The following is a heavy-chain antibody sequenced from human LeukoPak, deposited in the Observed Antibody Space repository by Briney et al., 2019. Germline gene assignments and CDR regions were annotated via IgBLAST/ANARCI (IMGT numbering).Heavy chain of an antibody. V-gene: IGHV5-51*01. J-gene: IGHJ3*02. Sequence: GESLKISCKVSGYTFTTYWIGWVRQMPGKGLEWMGIIYPADSDTRYSPSFQGQVTISDDKSISTAYLQWSSLKASDTAIYYCARNPLVVVPAVSVGDGFDIWGQGTMVTVSS. CDR3: ARNPLVVVPAVSVGDGFDI. CDR2: IYPADSDT. CDR1: GYTFTTYW. D-gene: IGHD2-2*01.